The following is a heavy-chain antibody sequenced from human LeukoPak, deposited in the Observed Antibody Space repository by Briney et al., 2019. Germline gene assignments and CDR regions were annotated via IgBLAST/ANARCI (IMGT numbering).Heavy chain of an antibody. V-gene: IGHV3-66*01. CDR2: IYSGGST. J-gene: IGHJ4*02. CDR1: GFTFSSYA. CDR3: ARGTVTMVDY. D-gene: IGHD3-10*01. Sequence: GGSLRLSCAASGFTFSSYAMSWVRQAPGRGLEWVSVIYSGGSTYYADSVKGRFTISGDNSKNTLFLQMNSLRAGDTAVYYCARGTVTMVDYWGQGTLVTVSS.